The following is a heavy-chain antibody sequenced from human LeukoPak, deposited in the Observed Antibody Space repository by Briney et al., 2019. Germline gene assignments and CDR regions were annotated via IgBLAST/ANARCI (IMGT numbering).Heavy chain of an antibody. CDR3: ARGGGYDYYYYMDV. CDR2: ISWNSGSI. Sequence: PGGSLRLSCPASGFTFDDYAMHWVRQAPGKGLEWVSGISWNSGSIGYADSVKGRFTISRDNAKNSLYLQMNSLRAEDTALYYCARGGGYDYYYYMDVWGKGTTVTVSS. D-gene: IGHD5-12*01. CDR1: GFTFDDYA. J-gene: IGHJ6*03. V-gene: IGHV3-9*01.